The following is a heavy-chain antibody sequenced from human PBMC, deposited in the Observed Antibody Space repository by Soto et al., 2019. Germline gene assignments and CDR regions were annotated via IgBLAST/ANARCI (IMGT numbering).Heavy chain of an antibody. J-gene: IGHJ4*02. CDR1: GFTFTNAW. Sequence: GGSLRLSCAASGFTFTNAWMSWVRQAPGKGLEWVGRIRSKTAGGTADYPAPAKGRFTISRDDSKNTLYLQMNSLQTEDTAVYYCTTETADYVSMEPYWGLGTLVTVSS. D-gene: IGHD3-16*01. CDR3: TTETADYVSMEPY. CDR2: IRSKTAGGTA. V-gene: IGHV3-15*01.